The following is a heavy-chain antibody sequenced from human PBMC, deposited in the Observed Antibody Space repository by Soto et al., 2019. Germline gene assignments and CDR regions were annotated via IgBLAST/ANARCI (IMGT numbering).Heavy chain of an antibody. CDR2: IFPSGST. J-gene: IGHJ2*01. CDR1: GGSISSGGYS. V-gene: IGHV4-30-2*01. CDR3: DRAGGSGSPDWYFDL. D-gene: IGHD1-26*01. Sequence: QLQLQESGSGLVKPSQTLSLTCGVSGGSISSGGYSWSWIRQPPGKGLEWIGYIFPSGSTYYNPSIESRFTLSIDGSKTQFTLKLSSVTSADTDVYYCDRAGGSGSPDWYFDLWGRGTLVTVSS.